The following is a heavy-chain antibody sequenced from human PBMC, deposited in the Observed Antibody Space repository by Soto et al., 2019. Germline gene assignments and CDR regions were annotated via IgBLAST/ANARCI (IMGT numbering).Heavy chain of an antibody. CDR1: GFTFSSYS. CDR3: ASEDSSGYYRESWFDP. D-gene: IGHD3-22*01. CDR2: ISSSSSYI. J-gene: IGHJ5*02. Sequence: GGSLRLSCAASGFTFSSYSMNWVRQAPGKGLEWVSSISSSSSYIYYADSVKGRFTISRDNAKNSLYLQMNSLRAEDTAVYYCASEDSSGYYRESWFDPWGQGTLVTVSS. V-gene: IGHV3-21*01.